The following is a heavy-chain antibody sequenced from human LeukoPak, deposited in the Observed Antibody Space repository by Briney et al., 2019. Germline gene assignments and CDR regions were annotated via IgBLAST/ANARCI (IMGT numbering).Heavy chain of an antibody. CDR2: VYYTGST. Sequence: SETLSLTCSVSGGSVSDYYWSWIRQPPGKGLEWIGYVYYTGSTNYNPSLKSRVTMFEDKSKNQFSLRLYSVTVADTAVYYCARHFAYSSSSYFDYWGQGSLVTVSS. CDR3: ARHFAYSSSSYFDY. D-gene: IGHD6-6*01. CDR1: GGSVSDYY. J-gene: IGHJ4*02. V-gene: IGHV4-59*08.